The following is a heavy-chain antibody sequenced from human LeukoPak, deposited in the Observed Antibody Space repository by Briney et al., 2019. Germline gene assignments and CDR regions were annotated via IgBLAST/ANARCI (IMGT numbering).Heavy chain of an antibody. CDR2: IYTSGST. CDR3: AKGGPLSSGYYFDY. V-gene: IGHV4-4*07. CDR1: GGSISSYY. J-gene: IGHJ4*02. Sequence: SETLSLTCTVSGGSISSYYWSWIRQPAGKGLEWIGRIYTSGSTNYNPSLKSRVTISVDKSKNQFSLKLSSVTAADTAVYYCAKGGPLSSGYYFDYWGQGTLVTVSS. D-gene: IGHD3-22*01.